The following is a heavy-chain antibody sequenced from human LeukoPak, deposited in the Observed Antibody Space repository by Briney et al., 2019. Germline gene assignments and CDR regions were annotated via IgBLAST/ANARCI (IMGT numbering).Heavy chain of an antibody. V-gene: IGHV5-51*01. Sequence: GESLKISCKGSGYSFTSYWIGWVRQMPGKGLEWMGIIYPDDSDTRYSPSFQGQVTISADKSMSTAYLQWSSLKASDTAMYYCARPSSGEGSSGWSDAFDIWGQGTMVTVSS. J-gene: IGHJ3*02. D-gene: IGHD6-13*01. CDR3: ARPSSGEGSSGWSDAFDI. CDR1: GYSFTSYW. CDR2: IYPDDSDT.